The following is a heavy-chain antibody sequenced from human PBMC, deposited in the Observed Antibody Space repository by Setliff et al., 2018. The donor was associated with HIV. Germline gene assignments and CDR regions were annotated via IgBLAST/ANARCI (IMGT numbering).Heavy chain of an antibody. CDR1: GDSMSSFSSY. CDR2: IYPSGTT. V-gene: IGHV4-39*07. J-gene: IGHJ5*02. CDR3: ASRENPRGGYPKGWFDP. Sequence: PSETLSLTCSVSGDSMSSFSSYWGWIRQSPRKGLEWIGSIYPSGTTYYNPSLKSRVTISVDTSKNQFSLKLSSVTAADTAVYYCASRENPRGGYPKGWFDPWGQGTLVTVSS. D-gene: IGHD5-12*01.